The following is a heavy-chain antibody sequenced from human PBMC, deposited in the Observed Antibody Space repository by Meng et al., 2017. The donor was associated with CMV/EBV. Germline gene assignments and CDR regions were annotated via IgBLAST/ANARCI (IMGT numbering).Heavy chain of an antibody. J-gene: IGHJ6*02. D-gene: IGHD3-3*01. CDR1: GFTFSSYG. CDR3: AKALNDFWSGYYTGLYYYYGMDV. Sequence: GGSLRLSCAASGFTFSSYGMHWVRQAPGKGLEWVAFIRYDGSNKYYADSVKGRFTISRDNSKNTLYLQMNSLRAEDTAVYYCAKALNDFWSGYYTGLYYYYGMDVWGQGTTVTVSS. V-gene: IGHV3-30*02. CDR2: IRYDGSNK.